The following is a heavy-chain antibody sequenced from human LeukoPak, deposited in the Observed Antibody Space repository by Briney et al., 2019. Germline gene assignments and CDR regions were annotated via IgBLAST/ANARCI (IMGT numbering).Heavy chain of an antibody. Sequence: SETLSLTCTVSGGSIRSSSYYWGWIRQPPGKGLEWIGSIYYSGSTNYNPSLKSRVTISVDTSKNQFSLKLSSVTAADTAVYYCARGGYCSSTSCYKNGMDVWGKGTTVTVSS. V-gene: IGHV4-39*07. CDR2: IYYSGST. CDR3: ARGGYCSSTSCYKNGMDV. CDR1: GGSIRSSSYY. D-gene: IGHD2-2*02. J-gene: IGHJ6*04.